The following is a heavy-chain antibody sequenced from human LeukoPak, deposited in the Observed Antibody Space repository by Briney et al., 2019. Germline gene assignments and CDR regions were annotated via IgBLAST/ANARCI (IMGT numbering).Heavy chain of an antibody. CDR3: AKSGYDSSGYYYYYFDC. CDR1: GFTFSSYA. Sequence: RSGGSLRLSCAASGFTFSSYAMSWVRQAPGKGLEWVSAISGSGGSTYYADSVKGRFTISRDNSKSTLYLQMNSLRAEDTAVYYCAKSGYDSSGYYYYYFDCWGQGTLVTVSS. J-gene: IGHJ4*02. V-gene: IGHV3-23*01. D-gene: IGHD3-22*01. CDR2: ISGSGGST.